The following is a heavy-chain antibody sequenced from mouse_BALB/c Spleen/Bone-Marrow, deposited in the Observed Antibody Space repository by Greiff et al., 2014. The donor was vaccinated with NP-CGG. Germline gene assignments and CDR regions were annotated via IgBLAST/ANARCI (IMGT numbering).Heavy chain of an antibody. Sequence: QVQLQQSGAELAKPGASVKMSCKASGYTFTTYWIHWVKQRPGQGLEWIGYINPSTGNTEYNQKFRDRATLTADKSSSTPYMQLSSLTSEDSAVYCCARGLRDWYFDVWGAGTTVTVSS. CDR2: INPSTGNT. CDR3: ARGLRDWYFDV. CDR1: GYTFTTYW. J-gene: IGHJ1*01. D-gene: IGHD2-4*01. V-gene: IGHV1-7*01.